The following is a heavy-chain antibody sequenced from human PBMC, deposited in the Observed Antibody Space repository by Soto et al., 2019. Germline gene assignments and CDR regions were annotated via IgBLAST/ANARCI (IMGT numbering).Heavy chain of an antibody. CDR1: GFTFSSYA. Sequence: GGSLRLSCAASGFTFSSYAMSWVRQAPGKGLEWVSAISGSGGSTYYADSVKGRFTISRDNSKNTLYLQMNSLRAEDTAVYYCAKWAGASAGWNYYFDYWGQGTLVTVSS. V-gene: IGHV3-23*01. CDR2: ISGSGGST. J-gene: IGHJ4*02. D-gene: IGHD1-7*01. CDR3: AKWAGASAGWNYYFDY.